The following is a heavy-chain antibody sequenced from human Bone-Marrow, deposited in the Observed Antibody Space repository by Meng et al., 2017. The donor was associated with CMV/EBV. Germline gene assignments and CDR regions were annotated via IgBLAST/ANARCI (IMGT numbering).Heavy chain of an antibody. J-gene: IGHJ4*02. D-gene: IGHD1-26*01. V-gene: IGHV3-23*01. CDR2: IDGSGTNT. CDR3: ASDAGDFNPFDY. CDR1: GFTFTSSG. Sequence: GESLKISCALSGFTFTSSGMGWVRHVPGKGLEWLSTIDGSGTNTHYADSVKGRFTISRDNSMGTVSLQMNSLRADDTAVYYCASDAGDFNPFDYWGQRTLVTASS.